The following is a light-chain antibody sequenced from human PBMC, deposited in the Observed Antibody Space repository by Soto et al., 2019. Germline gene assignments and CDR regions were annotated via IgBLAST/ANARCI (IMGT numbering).Light chain of an antibody. Sequence: EIGMTQSQATLSVSRGERATLSCRASQNILSNLSCYQQKPGQAPRLLIYGASTRATGIPARFSGSGSGTEFTRTISSLQSEDFEIYYCQPYTNWPITFGQGKRREIK. J-gene: IGKJ5*01. CDR2: GAS. CDR1: QNILSN. CDR3: QPYTNWPIT. V-gene: IGKV3-15*01.